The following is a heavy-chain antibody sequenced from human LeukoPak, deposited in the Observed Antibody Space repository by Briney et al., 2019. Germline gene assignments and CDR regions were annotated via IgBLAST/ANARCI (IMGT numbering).Heavy chain of an antibody. CDR3: ARADSHTDAFDI. D-gene: IGHD2-15*01. V-gene: IGHV4-61*05. Sequence: SETLSLTCTVSGGSISSSSYYWGWIRQTPGKGLEWIGRIYTSGSTNYNPSLKSRVTMSVATSKNQFSLKLSSVTAADTAVYYCARADSHTDAFDIWGQGTMVTVSS. J-gene: IGHJ3*02. CDR1: GGSISSSSYY. CDR2: IYTSGST.